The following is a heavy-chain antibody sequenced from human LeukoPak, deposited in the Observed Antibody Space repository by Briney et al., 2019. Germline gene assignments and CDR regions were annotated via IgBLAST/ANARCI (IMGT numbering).Heavy chain of an antibody. V-gene: IGHV3-23*01. CDR2: ISGTGDSR. CDR1: GFTFSNYV. CDR3: AKGEQQLILPFDY. D-gene: IGHD6-13*01. Sequence: PGGSLRLSCAASGFTFSNYVMTWVRQAPGKGLEWVSTISGTGDSRNYADSVKGRFTISRDNSENTLYLQMNSLRAEDTAVYYCAKGEQQLILPFDYWGQGTLVTVSS. J-gene: IGHJ4*02.